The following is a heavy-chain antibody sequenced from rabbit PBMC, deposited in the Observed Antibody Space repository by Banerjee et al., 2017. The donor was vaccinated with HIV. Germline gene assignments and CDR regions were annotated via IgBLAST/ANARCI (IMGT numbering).Heavy chain of an antibody. CDR1: GFSFSSSGW. V-gene: IGHV1S45*01. CDR3: ARRGAGSGGYTGIDL. J-gene: IGHJ6*01. Sequence: QEQLEESGGDLVKPEGSLTLTCTASGFSFSSSGWICWVRQAPGKGLEWIACIYAGSSGGTYYASWAKGRFTISKTSSTTVTLQMTSLTAADTATYICARRGAGSGGYTGIDLWGPGTLVTVS. CDR2: IYAGSSGGT. D-gene: IGHD8-1*01.